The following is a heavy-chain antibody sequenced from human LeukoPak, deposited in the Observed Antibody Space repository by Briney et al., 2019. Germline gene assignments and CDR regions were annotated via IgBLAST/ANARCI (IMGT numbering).Heavy chain of an antibody. J-gene: IGHJ6*02. CDR2: IDPNTGGT. CDR1: GYTFTNYY. Sequence: ASVKVSCKTSGYTFTNYYIHWVRQAPGQGLEWMGRIDPNTGGTKSAKNFQGRVTMTRDTSISTAYMALNRLRSGDTAIYYCAREDILTTAGTYYYYGMDVWGQGTTVTVAS. V-gene: IGHV1-2*06. CDR3: AREDILTTAGTYYYYGMDV. D-gene: IGHD6-13*01.